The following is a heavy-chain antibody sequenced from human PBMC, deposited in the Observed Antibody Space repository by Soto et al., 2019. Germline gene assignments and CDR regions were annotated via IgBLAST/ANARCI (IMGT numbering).Heavy chain of an antibody. V-gene: IGHV4-59*01. D-gene: IGHD6-6*01. CDR2: IYYSGST. Sequence: PXETLSLTCTVSRGSISDFYWSWIRQPPGKGLEWIGYIYYSGSTNYNPSLKSRVTISVDTSKNHFSLNLRSMSPADTAVYYCARGGGLAARTFDYWGPGTLVTVTS. CDR1: RGSISDFY. J-gene: IGHJ4*02. CDR3: ARGGGLAARTFDY.